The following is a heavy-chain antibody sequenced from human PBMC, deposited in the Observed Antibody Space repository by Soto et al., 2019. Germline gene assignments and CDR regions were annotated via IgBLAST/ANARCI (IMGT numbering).Heavy chain of an antibody. CDR3: ARDSDYDFWRANWFDP. J-gene: IGHJ5*02. V-gene: IGHV6-1*01. CDR2: TYYRSKWYN. Sequence: TMSLTCAISGDSVSSNSDACHWIRQSPSRRLEWLGRTYYRSKWYNDYAVSVKSRITINPDTSKNQFSLQLNSVTPEDTAVYYCARDSDYDFWRANWFDPWGQGTLPTVSS. D-gene: IGHD3-3*01. CDR1: GDSVSSNSDA.